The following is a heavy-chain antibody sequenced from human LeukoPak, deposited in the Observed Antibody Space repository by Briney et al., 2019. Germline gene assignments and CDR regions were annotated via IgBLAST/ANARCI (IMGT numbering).Heavy chain of an antibody. Sequence: PSETLSLTCTVSGGAISNDNFYWGWGRQPPGKGLEWVASINYSGTTYYNPSLRSRLSISVDTSRTQFFLTLNSVTAADTAVYYCARLFDSWGRGILVTVSS. CDR2: INYSGTT. CDR3: ARLFDS. J-gene: IGHJ4*02. V-gene: IGHV4-39*01. CDR1: GGAISNDNFY.